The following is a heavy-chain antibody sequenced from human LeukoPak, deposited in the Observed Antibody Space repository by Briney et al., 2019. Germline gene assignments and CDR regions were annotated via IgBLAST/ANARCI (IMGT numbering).Heavy chain of an antibody. Sequence: GGSLRLSCATSGFTFSSYSMNWVRQAPGKGLEWVSSISSSSSYIYYADSVKGRFTISRDKAKNSLYLQMNSLRAEDTAVYYCARVSFRLAANSYGYGDFDYWGQGTLVTVSS. CDR3: ARVSFRLAANSYGYGDFDY. V-gene: IGHV3-21*01. CDR2: ISSSSSYI. D-gene: IGHD5-18*01. CDR1: GFTFSSYS. J-gene: IGHJ4*02.